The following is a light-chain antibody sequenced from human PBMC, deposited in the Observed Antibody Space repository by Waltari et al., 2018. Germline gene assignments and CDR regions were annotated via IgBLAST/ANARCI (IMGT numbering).Light chain of an antibody. CDR3: GTWDSSLSGAV. CDR2: KTN. V-gene: IGLV1-51*02. CDR1: SSNIGNNY. Sequence: QSVLTQPPSVSAAPGQKVTISCSGSSSNIGNNYVSWYQQLPGTAPKLLIYKTNERPSGIPDRYSGSKSGTSATLDITGLQAGDEADYYCGTWDSSLSGAVFGGGTHLTVL. J-gene: IGLJ7*01.